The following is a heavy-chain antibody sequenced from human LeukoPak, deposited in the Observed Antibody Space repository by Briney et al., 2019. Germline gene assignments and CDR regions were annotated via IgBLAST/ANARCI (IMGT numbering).Heavy chain of an antibody. D-gene: IGHD3-16*01. V-gene: IGHV3-30*02. CDR1: GFTFSSYG. Sequence: GGSLRLSCAASGFTFSSYGIHWVRQAPGKGLEWVAFIRYDGSNKYYADSVKGRFTISRDNSKNTLYLQMNSLRAEDTAVYYCARSSPGGGRWLTNWFDPWGQGTLVTVSS. J-gene: IGHJ5*02. CDR2: IRYDGSNK. CDR3: ARSSPGGGRWLTNWFDP.